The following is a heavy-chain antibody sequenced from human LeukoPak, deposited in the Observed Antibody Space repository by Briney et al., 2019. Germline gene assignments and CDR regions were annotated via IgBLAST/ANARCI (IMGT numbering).Heavy chain of an antibody. V-gene: IGHV3-66*01. D-gene: IGHD3-22*01. CDR3: AREAPYDSSGYYYADNAFDI. CDR1: GFTVSSNY. Sequence: AGGSLRLSCAASGFTVSSNYMSWVRQAPGKGLEWVSVIYSGGSTYYADSVKGRFTISRDNSKNTLYLQMNSLRAEDTAVYYCAREAPYDSSGYYYADNAFDIWGQGTMVTVSS. CDR2: IYSGGST. J-gene: IGHJ3*02.